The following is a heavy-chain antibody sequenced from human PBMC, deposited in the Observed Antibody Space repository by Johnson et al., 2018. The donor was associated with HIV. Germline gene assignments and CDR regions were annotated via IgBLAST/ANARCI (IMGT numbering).Heavy chain of an antibody. Sequence: VQLVESGGGLVQPGGSLRLSCAASVFTVSSYWMHWVRQAPGKGLVWVSRINSDGSSTNYADSAKGRFTISRDNAKNTLYLQMNSLTAEDTAVYYCATKGSKWELIVEGFAVWGQGTMVTVSS. D-gene: IGHD1-26*01. J-gene: IGHJ3*01. CDR2: INSDGSST. CDR3: ATKGSKWELIVEGFAV. CDR1: VFTVSSYW. V-gene: IGHV3-74*02.